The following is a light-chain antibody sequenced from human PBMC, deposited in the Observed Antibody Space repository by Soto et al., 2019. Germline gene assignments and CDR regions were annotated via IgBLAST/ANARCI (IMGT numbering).Light chain of an antibody. Sequence: DIQLTQSPSFLSVSVGDSVTITCRASQGVSSFLSWYQQKPGKAPKLLIYAASTLQSGVSSRFSGSGSGTEFTLTISSLQPEDFATYYCQQVNNYPVTFGQGTKLEIK. CDR3: QQVNNYPVT. J-gene: IGKJ2*01. V-gene: IGKV1-9*01. CDR1: QGVSSF. CDR2: AAS.